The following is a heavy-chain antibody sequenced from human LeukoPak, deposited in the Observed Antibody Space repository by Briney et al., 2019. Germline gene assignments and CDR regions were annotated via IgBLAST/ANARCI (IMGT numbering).Heavy chain of an antibody. D-gene: IGHD3-22*01. CDR1: GFTFSSYA. V-gene: IGHV3-23*01. CDR3: AKDGTDYYDSSGYYPEYFQH. Sequence: GGSLRLSCAASGFTFSSYAMSWVRQAPGKGLEWVSAISGSGGSTYYADSVKGRFTISRDNSKNTLYLQMNSLRAEDTAVYYCAKDGTDYYDSSGYYPEYFQHWGQGTLVTVSS. CDR2: ISGSGGST. J-gene: IGHJ1*01.